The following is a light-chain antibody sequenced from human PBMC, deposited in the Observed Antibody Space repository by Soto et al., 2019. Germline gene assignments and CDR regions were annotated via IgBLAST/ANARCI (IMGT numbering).Light chain of an antibody. CDR1: SSDVGTYNL. CDR3: CSYASTITWV. V-gene: IGLV2-23*02. CDR2: EVD. Sequence: QSALTQPASVSGSPGQSITISCTGTSSDVGTYNLVSWYQQHPGKAPKLMIYEVDKRPSGVSNRFSGSKSGNRASLTISGLQAEDEADYYCCSYASTITWVFGGGTQLTV. J-gene: IGLJ3*02.